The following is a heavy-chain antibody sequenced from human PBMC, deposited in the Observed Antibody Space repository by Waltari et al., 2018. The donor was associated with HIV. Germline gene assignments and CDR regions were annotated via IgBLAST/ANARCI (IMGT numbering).Heavy chain of an antibody. D-gene: IGHD1-26*01. V-gene: IGHV3-74*02. CDR1: GFTFSNFW. J-gene: IGHJ4*02. CDR3: ARKLSGSADF. CDR2: ISTDGTTT. Sequence: EVQLVESGGGLIQPGGSLRLSCGASGFTFSNFWMHWVRQVPEKGLVWVARISTDGTTTNYADVVKGRFTISRDNAKNTMYLQMNSLRDEDTGVYYCARKLSGSADFWGQGTLVTVSA.